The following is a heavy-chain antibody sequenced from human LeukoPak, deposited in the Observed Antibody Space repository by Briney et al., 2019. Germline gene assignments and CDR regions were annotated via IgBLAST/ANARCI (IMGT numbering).Heavy chain of an antibody. CDR2: ISSSSSYI. V-gene: IGHV3-21*01. D-gene: IGHD3-10*01. CDR3: ARDETYYYGSGSYYYFDY. Sequence: PGGSLRLSCAASGFTFSSYSMNWVRQAPGKGLGWVSSISSSSSYIYYADSVKGRFTISRDNAKNSLYLQMNSLRAEDTAVYYCARDETYYYGSGSYYYFDYWGQGTLVTVSS. J-gene: IGHJ4*02. CDR1: GFTFSSYS.